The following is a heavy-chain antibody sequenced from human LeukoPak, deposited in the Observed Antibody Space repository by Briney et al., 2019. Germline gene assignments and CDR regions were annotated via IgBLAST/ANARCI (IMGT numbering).Heavy chain of an antibody. J-gene: IGHJ6*02. V-gene: IGHV5-10-1*01. CDR2: IDPSDSYT. CDR1: GYSFTSYW. Sequence: GESLKISCKGSGYSFTSYWISWVRQMPGKGLEWMGRIDPSDSYTNYSPSFQGHVTISADKSISTAYLQWSSLKASDTAMYYCARLLYYDFWSDPRLPALYGMDVWGQGTTVTVSS. CDR3: ARLLYYDFWSDPRLPALYGMDV. D-gene: IGHD3-3*01.